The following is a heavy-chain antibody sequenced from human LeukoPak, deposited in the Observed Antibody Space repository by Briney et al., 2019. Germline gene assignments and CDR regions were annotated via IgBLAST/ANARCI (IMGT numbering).Heavy chain of an antibody. CDR2: ISGSGDST. Sequence: GGSLRLSCAASGFTFSNYAMSWVRQPPGKGLEWVSAISGSGDSTYYADSVKGRFTISRDNSKNTLYLQMNSLTAEDTAVYYCAKASYGTSWNADLWGRGTLVTASP. CDR3: AKASYGTSWNADL. D-gene: IGHD1-1*01. V-gene: IGHV3-23*01. CDR1: GFTFSNYA. J-gene: IGHJ2*01.